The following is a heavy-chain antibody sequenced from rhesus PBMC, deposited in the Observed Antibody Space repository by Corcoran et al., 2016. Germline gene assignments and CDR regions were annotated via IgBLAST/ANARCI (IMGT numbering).Heavy chain of an antibody. V-gene: IGHV4-169*01. Sequence: VQLQESGPGLVKPSETLSVTCAVSGGSISSSYWSWIRQAPGKGLEWIGYIYGSGSSTNYNPSLNSRVTLSVETSKNQLSLKLSSVTAADTAVYYCARTKTGYSGSFHFDYWGQGVLVTVSS. CDR2: IYGSGSST. J-gene: IGHJ4*01. D-gene: IGHD6-25*01. CDR3: ARTKTGYSGSFHFDY. CDR1: GGSISSSY.